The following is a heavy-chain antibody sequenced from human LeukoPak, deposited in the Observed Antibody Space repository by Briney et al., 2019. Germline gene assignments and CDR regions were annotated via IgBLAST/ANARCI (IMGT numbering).Heavy chain of an antibody. CDR2: IYYSGST. Sequence: SETLSLTCTVSGGSISSYYWSWVRQPPGKGLEWIGYIYYSGSTNYNPSLKSRVTISVDTSKNQFSLKLSSVTAADTAVYYCARGSGSNDAFDIWGQGTMVTVSS. D-gene: IGHD1-26*01. CDR3: ARGSGSNDAFDI. V-gene: IGHV4-59*01. J-gene: IGHJ3*02. CDR1: GGSISSYY.